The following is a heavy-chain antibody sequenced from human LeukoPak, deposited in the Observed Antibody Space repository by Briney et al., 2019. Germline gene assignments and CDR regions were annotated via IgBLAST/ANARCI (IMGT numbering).Heavy chain of an antibody. Sequence: AGGSERLSCAASGFTFSSYDMHWVRQAPAKGLEWVAVIWYDGSSKYYADSVKGRFTISRDNSKNTLYLQMDSLRAEDTAVYYCARVHSSSCAYFDNWGQGTPVTLYS. CDR2: IWYDGSSK. V-gene: IGHV3-33*01. D-gene: IGHD6-13*01. J-gene: IGHJ4*02. CDR1: GFTFSSYD. CDR3: ARVHSSSCAYFDN.